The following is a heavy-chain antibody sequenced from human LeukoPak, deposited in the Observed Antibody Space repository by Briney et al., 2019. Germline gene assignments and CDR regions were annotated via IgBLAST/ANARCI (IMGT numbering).Heavy chain of an antibody. V-gene: IGHV4-34*01. J-gene: IGHJ4*02. CDR3: ARSRPESMVRGVIRY. CDR1: GGSFSGYY. D-gene: IGHD3-10*01. Sequence: SETLSLTCAVYGGSFSGYYWSWIRQPPGKGLEWIGEINHSGSTNYNPSLKSRVTISVDTSKNQFSLKLSSVTAADTAVYYCARSRPESMVRGVIRYWGQGTLVTVS. CDR2: INHSGST.